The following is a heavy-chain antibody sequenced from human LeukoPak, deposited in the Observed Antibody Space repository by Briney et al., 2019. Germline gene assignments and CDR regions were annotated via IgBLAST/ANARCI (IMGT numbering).Heavy chain of an antibody. D-gene: IGHD3-10*01. Sequence: PGGSLRLSCEASGFTFRSYPMSWVRQAPGKGLEWVSTISGSGDSTYYADSVKGRFTISRDTSKNTLYMQMNSLRADDTAVYYCAKDLHSYYYGSGSFSSYFDYWGQGALVTVSS. CDR2: ISGSGDST. CDR1: GFTFRSYP. CDR3: AKDLHSYYYGSGSFSSYFDY. J-gene: IGHJ4*02. V-gene: IGHV3-23*01.